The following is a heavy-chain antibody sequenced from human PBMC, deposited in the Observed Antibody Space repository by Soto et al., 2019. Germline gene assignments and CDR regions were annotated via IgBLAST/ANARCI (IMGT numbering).Heavy chain of an antibody. Sequence: PGGSLRLSCAASGFTFSSYGMHWVRQAPGKGLEWVAVISSSGYSTYYADSVKGRFTISRDNSKNTVYLQMNNLRAEDTAVYYCAKGSVVVAAKFDSWGQGTLVTVS. CDR2: ISSSGYST. CDR3: AKGSVVVAAKFDS. J-gene: IGHJ4*02. CDR1: GFTFSSYG. D-gene: IGHD2-21*02. V-gene: IGHV3-23*01.